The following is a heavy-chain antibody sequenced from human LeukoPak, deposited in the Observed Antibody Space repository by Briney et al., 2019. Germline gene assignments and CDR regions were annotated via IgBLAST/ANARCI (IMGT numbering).Heavy chain of an antibody. CDR3: ARGSLSDAFDI. V-gene: IGHV1-8*03. CDR1: GYTFASYD. D-gene: IGHD3-16*02. Sequence: ASVKVSCKASGYTFASYDINWVRQATGQGLEWMGWMNPNSGNTGYAQKFQGRVTITRNTSISTAYMELSSLRSEDTAVYYCARGSLSDAFDIWGQGTMVTVSS. CDR2: MNPNSGNT. J-gene: IGHJ3*02.